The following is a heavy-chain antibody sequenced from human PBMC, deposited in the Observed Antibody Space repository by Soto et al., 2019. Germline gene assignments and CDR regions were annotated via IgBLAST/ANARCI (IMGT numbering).Heavy chain of an antibody. J-gene: IGHJ4*02. V-gene: IGHV3-66*01. CDR1: GFTVSSNY. D-gene: IGHD2-2*01. Sequence: GGSLRLSCAASGFTVSSNYMSWVRQAPGKGLEWVSVIYSGGSTYYADSVKGRFTISRDNSKNTLYLQMNSLRAEDTAVYYCARDQAVPVGVFDYWGQGTLVTVSS. CDR3: ARDQAVPVGVFDY. CDR2: IYSGGST.